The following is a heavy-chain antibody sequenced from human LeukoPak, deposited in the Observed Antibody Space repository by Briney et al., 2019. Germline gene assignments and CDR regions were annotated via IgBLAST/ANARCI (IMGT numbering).Heavy chain of an antibody. D-gene: IGHD6-13*01. CDR3: ARGIAASGDDY. J-gene: IGHJ4*02. CDR2: IIPILGIA. CDR1: GGTFSSYA. Sequence: GASVKVSCKASGGTFSSYAISWVRQAPGQGLEWMGRIIPILGIANYAQKFQGRVTITADKSTSTAYMELSSLRSEDTAVYYCARGIAASGDDYRGQGTLVTVSS. V-gene: IGHV1-69*04.